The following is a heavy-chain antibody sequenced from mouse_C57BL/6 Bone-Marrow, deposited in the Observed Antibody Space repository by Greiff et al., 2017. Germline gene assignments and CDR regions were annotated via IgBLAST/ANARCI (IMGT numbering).Heavy chain of an antibody. CDR3: VRQLRLRGPMDY. V-gene: IGHV10-3*01. J-gene: IGHJ4*01. D-gene: IGHD3-2*02. Sequence: EVMLVESGGGLVQPKGSLKLSCAASGFTFNTYAMHWVRQAPGKGLEWVARIRSKSSNYATYYADSVKDRFTISRDDSQSMLYLQMNNLKTEDTATYYCVRQLRLRGPMDYWGQGTSVTVSS. CDR1: GFTFNTYA. CDR2: IRSKSSNYAT.